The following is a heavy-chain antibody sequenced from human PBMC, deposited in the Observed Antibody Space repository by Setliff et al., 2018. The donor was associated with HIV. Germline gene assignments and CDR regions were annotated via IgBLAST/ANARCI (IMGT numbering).Heavy chain of an antibody. J-gene: IGHJ4*02. CDR3: AKGFSRIEVVISDY. Sequence: PGGSLRLSCAASGFTFNTYAMSWVRQAPGKGLEWVSVISGSGGSTFYADSVKGRFTISRDNSKNTLYLQMNSLRAEDTAIYYCAKGFSRIEVVISDYWGLGTLVTVSS. D-gene: IGHD3-22*01. CDR1: GFTFNTYA. V-gene: IGHV3-23*01. CDR2: ISGSGGST.